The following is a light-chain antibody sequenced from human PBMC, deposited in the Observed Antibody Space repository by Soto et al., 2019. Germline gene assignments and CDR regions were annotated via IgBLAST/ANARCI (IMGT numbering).Light chain of an antibody. Sequence: QSVLTQPASVSGSPGQSITISCTGTSSDVGSYNLVSWYQQHPGKAPKLMIYEVSKRPSGVSNRFSGSKSGNTASLTISGLQAEDEADYYCCSHAGSSTLRYVFGTGTKVTV. J-gene: IGLJ1*01. CDR2: EVS. V-gene: IGLV2-23*02. CDR1: SSDVGSYNL. CDR3: CSHAGSSTLRYV.